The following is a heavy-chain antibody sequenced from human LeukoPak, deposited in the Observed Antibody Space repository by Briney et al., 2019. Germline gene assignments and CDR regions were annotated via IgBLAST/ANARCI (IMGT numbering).Heavy chain of an antibody. CDR2: IYSGGST. J-gene: IGHJ4*02. D-gene: IGHD3-22*01. CDR3: ARDDSSLIDY. V-gene: IGHV3-66*01. CDR1: GFTVSSNY. Sequence: HPGGSLRLSCAASGFTVSSNYMSWVRQAPGKGLEWVSVIYSGGSTYYADSVKGRFTISRDNSKNTLYLQMNSLRAEDTAVYYCARDDSSLIDYWGQGTLVTVSS.